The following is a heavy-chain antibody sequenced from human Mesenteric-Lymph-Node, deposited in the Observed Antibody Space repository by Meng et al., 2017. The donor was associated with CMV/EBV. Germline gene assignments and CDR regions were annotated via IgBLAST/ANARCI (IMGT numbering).Heavy chain of an antibody. D-gene: IGHD3-10*01. CDR3: ARDLLFTMVRGVISLGLDY. J-gene: IGHJ4*02. Sequence: ASVKVSCKASGYTFTGYYIHWVRQAPGQGLEWMGWMNPRNGFTNFAQQFQGRVTMTRDTSITTAYMELSRLRSDDTAVYYCARDLLFTMVRGVISLGLDYWGQGTLVTVSS. CDR2: MNPRNGFT. V-gene: IGHV1-2*02. CDR1: GYTFTGYY.